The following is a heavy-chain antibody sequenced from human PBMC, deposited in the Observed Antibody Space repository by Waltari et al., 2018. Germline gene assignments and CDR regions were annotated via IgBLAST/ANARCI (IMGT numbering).Heavy chain of an antibody. CDR1: GGSISSYY. Sequence: QVQLQESGPGLVKPSETLSLTCTVSGGSISSYYWSWIRQPPGKGRGWIGYIYYSGSTNYNPSLKSRVTISVDTSKNQFSLKLSSVTAADTAVYYCARGARDFWSGYYYYYYYGMDVWGQGTTVTVSS. V-gene: IGHV4-59*01. CDR2: IYYSGST. D-gene: IGHD3-3*01. J-gene: IGHJ6*02. CDR3: ARGARDFWSGYYYYYYYGMDV.